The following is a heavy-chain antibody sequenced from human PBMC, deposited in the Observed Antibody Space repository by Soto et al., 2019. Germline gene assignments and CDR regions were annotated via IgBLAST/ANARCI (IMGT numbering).Heavy chain of an antibody. V-gene: IGHV3-23*01. CDR1: GFTFSSYA. D-gene: IGHD3-22*01. CDR3: AKDGTNLIAIVGVFGSFDY. CDR2: ISGSGGST. J-gene: IGHJ4*02. Sequence: GGSLRLSCAASGFTFSSYAMSWVRQAPGKGLEWVSAISGSGGSTYYADSVKGRFTISRDNSKNTLYLQMNSLRAEDTAVYYCAKDGTNLIAIVGVFGSFDYWGQGPMVTVSS.